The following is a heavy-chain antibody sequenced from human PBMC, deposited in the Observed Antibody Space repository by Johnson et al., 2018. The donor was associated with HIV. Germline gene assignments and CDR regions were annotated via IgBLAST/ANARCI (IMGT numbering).Heavy chain of an antibody. J-gene: IGHJ3*02. Sequence: QVQLVESGGGVVQPGRSLRLSCAASGFTFSSNAMHWVRQAPGKGLEWVAFISYDGSNKYYADSVKGRFTISRDNSKNTLYLQMNSLRAEDTAVYYCARAKNLFWSGYYDAFDIWGQGTMVTVSS. CDR3: ARAKNLFWSGYYDAFDI. CDR1: GFTFSSNA. V-gene: IGHV3-30*03. CDR2: ISYDGSNK. D-gene: IGHD3-3*01.